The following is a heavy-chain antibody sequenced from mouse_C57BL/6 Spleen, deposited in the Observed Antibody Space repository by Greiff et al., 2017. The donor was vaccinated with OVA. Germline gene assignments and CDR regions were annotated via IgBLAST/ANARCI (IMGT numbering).Heavy chain of an antibody. J-gene: IGHJ4*01. Sequence: QVQLQQSGAELVRPGTSVKLSCKASGYTFTSYWMHWVKQRPGQGLERIGVIDPSDSYTNYNQKFKGKATLTVDTSSSTAYMQLSSLTSEDSAVYYCARGPGYGDYWGQGTSVTVSS. CDR1: GYTFTSYW. V-gene: IGHV1-59*01. CDR3: ARGPGYGDY. CDR2: IDPSDSYT. D-gene: IGHD1-1*02.